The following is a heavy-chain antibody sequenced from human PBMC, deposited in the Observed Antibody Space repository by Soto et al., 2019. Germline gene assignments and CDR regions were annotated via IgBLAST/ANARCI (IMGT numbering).Heavy chain of an antibody. CDR2: IIPIFGTA. CDR3: ARDWRRYQLPKNNWFDP. D-gene: IGHD2-2*01. J-gene: IGHJ5*02. V-gene: IGHV1-69*13. Sequence: EASVKVSCTASGGTFSSYAISWVRQAPGQGLEWMGGIIPIFGTANYAQKFQGRVTITADESTSTAYMELSSLRSEDTAVYYCARDWRRYQLPKNNWFDPWGQGTLVTVSS. CDR1: GGTFSSYA.